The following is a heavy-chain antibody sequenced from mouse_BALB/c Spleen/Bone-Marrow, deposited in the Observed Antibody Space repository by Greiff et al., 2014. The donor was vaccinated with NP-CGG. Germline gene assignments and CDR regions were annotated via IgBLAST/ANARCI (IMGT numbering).Heavy chain of an antibody. Sequence: QVQLQQSGAGLVKPGASVKLSCKAAGYTFTSNWMHWVKQRPGQGLEWIGETNPSNGRSNYNEKFKSKATLTVDKSSSTAYMQLSSLTSEDSAVYYCARSTGTAPYFYAMDYWGQGTSVSVSS. D-gene: IGHD4-1*02. CDR1: GYTFTSNW. J-gene: IGHJ4*01. V-gene: IGHV1S81*02. CDR3: ARSTGTAPYFYAMDY. CDR2: TNPSNGRS.